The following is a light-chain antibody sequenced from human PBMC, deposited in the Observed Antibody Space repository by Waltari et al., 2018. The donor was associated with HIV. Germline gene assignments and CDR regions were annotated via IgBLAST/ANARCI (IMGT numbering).Light chain of an antibody. V-gene: IGLV2-11*01. CDR2: DVN. CDR1: TVGNYVF. CDR3: CSYAGRFTYV. Sequence: QSALTQPRSVSGSPGQSVTISCTGTTVGNYVFVSWYQQYPGKAPKVLIYDVNKRPSGVPARFSGSKSFNTASLTISGLQPEDEAYYFCCSYAGRFTYVFGSGTKVTGL. J-gene: IGLJ1*01.